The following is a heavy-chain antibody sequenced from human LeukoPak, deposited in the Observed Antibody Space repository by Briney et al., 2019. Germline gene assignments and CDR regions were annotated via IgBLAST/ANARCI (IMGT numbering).Heavy chain of an antibody. J-gene: IGHJ4*02. CDR3: ARRRYSYGPFFDY. CDR1: GGSISSDDYY. V-gene: IGHV4-30-4*01. D-gene: IGHD5-18*01. Sequence: SETLSLTCTVSGGSISSDDYYWSWIRQPPGKGLEWIGYIYYSGITYYNPSLKSRVTISVDTSKNQFSLKLSSVTAADTAVYYCARRRYSYGPFFDYWGQGTLVTVSS. CDR2: IYYSGIT.